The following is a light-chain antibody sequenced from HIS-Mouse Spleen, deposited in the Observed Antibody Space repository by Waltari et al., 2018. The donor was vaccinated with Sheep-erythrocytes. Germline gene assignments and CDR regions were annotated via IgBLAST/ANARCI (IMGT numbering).Light chain of an antibody. Sequence: DIVMTQSPLSLPVTPGEPASISCSSSKSLLHSNGYNYLDWYLQKPGQSPQLLIYLGSNRASGVPDRFSGSGSGTDFTLTISRVEAEDVGVYYCMQALQTWTFGQGTKVEIK. CDR2: LGS. J-gene: IGKJ1*01. CDR1: KSLLHSNGYNY. CDR3: MQALQTWT. V-gene: IGKV2-28*01.